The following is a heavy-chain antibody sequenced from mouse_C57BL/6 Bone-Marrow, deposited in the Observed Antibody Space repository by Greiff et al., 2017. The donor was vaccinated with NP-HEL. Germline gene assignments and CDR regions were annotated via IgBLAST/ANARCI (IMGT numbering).Heavy chain of an antibody. CDR3: AIIYYGNYPYAMDY. V-gene: IGHV1-50*01. Sequence: VQLQQPGAELVKPGASVKLSCKASGYTFTSYWMQWVKQRPGQGLEWIGEIDPSDSYTNYNQKFKGKATLTVDTSSSTAYMQLSSLTSEDSAVYYCAIIYYGNYPYAMDYWGQGTSVTVSS. D-gene: IGHD2-1*01. J-gene: IGHJ4*01. CDR1: GYTFTSYW. CDR2: IDPSDSYT.